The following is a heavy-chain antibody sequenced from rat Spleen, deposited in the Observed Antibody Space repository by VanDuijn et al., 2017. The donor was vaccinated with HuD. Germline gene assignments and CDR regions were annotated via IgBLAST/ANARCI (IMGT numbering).Heavy chain of an antibody. D-gene: IGHD1-7*01. Sequence: EVHLVESGGGLVQPGRSLKLSCAASGFTFSNSYMAWVRQAPTKGLEWVAYISTGGGSTYYRDSVRDRFTISRDNTKSTLYLQMDSLKSEDTATYYCARQDTMGLTIFDYWGQGVMVTVSS. V-gene: IGHV5-27*01. CDR3: ARQDTMGLTIFDY. CDR2: ISTGGGST. CDR1: GFTFSNSY. J-gene: IGHJ2*01.